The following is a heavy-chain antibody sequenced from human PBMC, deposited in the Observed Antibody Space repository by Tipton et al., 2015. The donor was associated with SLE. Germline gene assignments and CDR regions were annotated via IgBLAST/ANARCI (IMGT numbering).Heavy chain of an antibody. CDR1: GGSVSSGFYY. J-gene: IGHJ6*03. Sequence: TLSLTCTVSGGSVSSGFYYWSWIRQPPGKGLEWIGYISNSGSTHYNPSLKSRVTISVDTSKNQFSLKLSSVTAADTAVYYCAREPVYYYYYMDVWGKGTTVTVSS. V-gene: IGHV4-61*01. CDR3: AREPVYYYYYMDV. CDR2: ISNSGST.